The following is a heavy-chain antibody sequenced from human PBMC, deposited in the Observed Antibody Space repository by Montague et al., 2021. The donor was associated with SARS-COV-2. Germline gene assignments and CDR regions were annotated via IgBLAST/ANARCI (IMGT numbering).Heavy chain of an antibody. CDR2: FYYSAST. D-gene: IGHD3/OR15-3a*01. V-gene: IGHV4-39*01. CDR3: ARPHGSGLGCVAFDI. CDR1: GGSIGSSSYY. J-gene: IGHJ3*02. Sequence: SETLSLTCTVSGGSIGSSSYYWGWLRQPPGKGLEWIGSFYYSASTYSHPSLKSRVTISVATSKNQFSVTLSSVTAADTAVYYCARPHGSGLGCVAFDIWGQGTMVTVSS.